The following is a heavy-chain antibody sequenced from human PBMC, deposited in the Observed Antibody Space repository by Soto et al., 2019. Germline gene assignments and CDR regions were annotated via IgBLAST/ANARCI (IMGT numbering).Heavy chain of an antibody. J-gene: IGHJ6*02. CDR3: ARDSPGPSFYYGMDG. CDR1: GGSIISHIHY. V-gene: IGHV4-39*02. CDR2: IYYSGST. Sequence: SETLSLTCTVSGGSIISHIHYWGWIRQPPGKGLEWIGSIYYSGSTYYNPSLKSRVTKSVDTSKNQFSLKLTSVTAADTAIYYCARDSPGPSFYYGMDGWGQGTTVTVSS.